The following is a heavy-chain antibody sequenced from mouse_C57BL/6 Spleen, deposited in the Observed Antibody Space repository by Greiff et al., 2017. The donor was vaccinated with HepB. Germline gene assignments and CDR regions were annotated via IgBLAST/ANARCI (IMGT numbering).Heavy chain of an antibody. J-gene: IGHJ2*01. CDR3: ARRTRYGSSDYFDY. D-gene: IGHD1-1*01. CDR2: IDPSDSET. CDR1: GYTFTSYW. Sequence: VQLQQSGAELVRPGSSVKLSCKASGYTFTSYWMHWVKQRPIQGLEWIGNIDPSDSETHSNQKFKDKATLTVDKSSSTAYMQLSSLTSEDSAVYYCARRTRYGSSDYFDYWGQGTTLTVSS. V-gene: IGHV1-52*01.